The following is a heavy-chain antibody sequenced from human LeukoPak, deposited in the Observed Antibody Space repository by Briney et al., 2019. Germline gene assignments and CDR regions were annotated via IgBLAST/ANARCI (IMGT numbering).Heavy chain of an antibody. J-gene: IGHJ6*02. D-gene: IGHD6-19*01. V-gene: IGHV3-23*01. Sequence: GGSLRLSCAASGFTFSSYAMSCVRQAPGRRLEWGSAISGSGGSTYYADSVKGRFTISRDNSKNTLYLQMNSLRAEDTAVYSCANQCSGWYIHYYYCGMDVWGQGTTVTVSS. CDR1: GFTFSSYA. CDR3: ANQCSGWYIHYYYCGMDV. CDR2: ISGSGGST.